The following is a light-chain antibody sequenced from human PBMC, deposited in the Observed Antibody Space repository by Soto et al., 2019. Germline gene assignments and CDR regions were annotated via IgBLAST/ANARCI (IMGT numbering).Light chain of an antibody. CDR3: QQRSNWIT. J-gene: IGKJ5*01. CDR1: QSVSRY. Sequence: EIVLTQSPATLSLPPGERAPLSCRASQSVSRYLAWYQPKPGQAPTLLIYDTSYRATGIPTRFSGSGSGTDFTLTIRSLAPEDFAVYYCQQRSNWITFGQGTRLEIK. CDR2: DTS. V-gene: IGKV3-11*01.